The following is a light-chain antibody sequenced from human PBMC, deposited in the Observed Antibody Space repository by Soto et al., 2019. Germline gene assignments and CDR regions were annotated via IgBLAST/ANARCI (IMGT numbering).Light chain of an antibody. Sequence: IVLTQSPATLSLSPGERATLSCRASRGVGIYLAWYQQKPGQAPRLLIYDTSNRATGIPARFSGSGSGTDFTLTIIGLEPEDFAVYYCQQRYGWPPLTFGGGTRVEIK. CDR2: DTS. CDR1: RGVGIY. J-gene: IGKJ4*01. CDR3: QQRYGWPPLT. V-gene: IGKV3-11*01.